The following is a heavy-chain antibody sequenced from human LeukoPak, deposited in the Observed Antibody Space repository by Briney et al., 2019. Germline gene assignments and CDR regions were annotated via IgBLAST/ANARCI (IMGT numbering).Heavy chain of an antibody. D-gene: IGHD3-10*01. CDR3: KAWFSGRPE. CDR1: EFTFSSYS. V-gene: IGHV3-15*01. Sequence: GGSLRLSCAASEFTFSSYSMNWVRQAPGKGLEWVGRIKSEKNGGTIDYAAPVKGRFTISRDDSKDTLYLQMNSLKTEDTGVYYCKAWFSGRPEGGQGTLVIVST. J-gene: IGHJ4*02. CDR2: IKSEKNGGTI.